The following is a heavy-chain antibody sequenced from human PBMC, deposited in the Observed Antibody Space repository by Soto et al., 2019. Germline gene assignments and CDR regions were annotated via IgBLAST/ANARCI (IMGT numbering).Heavy chain of an antibody. Sequence: GGSLRLSCTVSGFAFNNYGINWVRQAPGKGLEWVSSISKSDYTYYSDSVKGRFAISRGNAKSSVSLQMNTLRVEDTAVYYCAREDSIIIPAVSDFWGQGTLVTVSS. CDR3: AREDSIIIPAVSDF. J-gene: IGHJ4*02. V-gene: IGHV3-21*01. CDR2: ISKSDYT. D-gene: IGHD2-2*01. CDR1: GFAFNNYG.